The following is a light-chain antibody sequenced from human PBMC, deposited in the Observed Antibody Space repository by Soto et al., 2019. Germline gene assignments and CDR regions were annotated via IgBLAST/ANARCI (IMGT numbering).Light chain of an antibody. CDR1: QSVSSSY. CDR3: QKSYSTPQIN. V-gene: IGKV3-20*01. J-gene: IGKJ5*01. Sequence: ESVLTPSPGTLSLSPGEIATLSCSAIQSVSSSYLAWYQQKPGQAPRLIIYGASSRATGIPDRFSGSGSGTDFTLTIRSLKPEDFATYYCQKSYSTPQINFGKGKRLEIK. CDR2: GAS.